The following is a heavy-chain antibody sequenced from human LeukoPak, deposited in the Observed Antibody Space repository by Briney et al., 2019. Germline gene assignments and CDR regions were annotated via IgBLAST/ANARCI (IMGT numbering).Heavy chain of an antibody. V-gene: IGHV1-18*01. CDR1: GYTFTSYG. CDR2: ISAYNGNT. CDR3: ARGAAAGTKLRPLDY. Sequence: GASVKVSCKASGYTFTSYGVSWVRQAPGQGLEWMGWISAYNGNTNYAQKLQGRVTMTTDTSTSTAYMELRSLRSNDTAVYYCARGAAAGTKLRPLDYWGQGTLVTVSS. D-gene: IGHD6-13*01. J-gene: IGHJ4*02.